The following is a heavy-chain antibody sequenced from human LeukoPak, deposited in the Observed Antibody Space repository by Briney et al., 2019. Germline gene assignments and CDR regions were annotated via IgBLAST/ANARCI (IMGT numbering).Heavy chain of an antibody. J-gene: IGHJ4*02. V-gene: IGHV4-61*02. D-gene: IGHD5-18*01. Sequence: SETLSLTCTVSGGSISSSTYSWTWIRQPAGEGLGWIGRIHSSGSTHYNPSLKSRVTISVDTSKKHCSLHLSSVTAADTAVYFSARGVLDTAMVRFDYWGQGTLVTVSS. CDR3: ARGVLDTAMVRFDY. CDR1: GGSISSSTYS. CDR2: IHSSGST.